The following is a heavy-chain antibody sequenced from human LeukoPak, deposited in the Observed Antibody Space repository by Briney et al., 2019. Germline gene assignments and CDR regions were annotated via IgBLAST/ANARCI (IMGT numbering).Heavy chain of an antibody. CDR1: GYTFTSYA. V-gene: IGHV1-8*02. CDR2: MNPNSGNT. J-gene: IGHJ5*02. Sequence: GASVKVSCKASGYTFTSYAMNWVRQAPGQGLEWMGWMNPNSGNTGYAQKFQGRVTMTRNTSISTAYMELSSLRSEDTAVYYCARGYHRYYYGSGRWYNWFDPWGQGTLVTVSS. CDR3: ARGYHRYYYGSGRWYNWFDP. D-gene: IGHD3-10*01.